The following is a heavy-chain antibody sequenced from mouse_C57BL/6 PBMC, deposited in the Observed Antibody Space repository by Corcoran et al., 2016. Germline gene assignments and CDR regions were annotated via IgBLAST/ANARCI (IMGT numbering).Heavy chain of an antibody. Sequence: QIQLVQSGPELKKPGETVKISCKASGYTFTTYGMSWVKQAPGKGLKWMGWINTYSGVPTYADDFKGRFAFSLETSASTAYLQINNLKNEDTATYVCAREGGTGTFDYWGQGTTLTVSS. CDR3: AREGGTGTFDY. CDR1: GYTFTTYG. CDR2: INTYSGVP. D-gene: IGHD4-1*01. J-gene: IGHJ2*01. V-gene: IGHV9-3*01.